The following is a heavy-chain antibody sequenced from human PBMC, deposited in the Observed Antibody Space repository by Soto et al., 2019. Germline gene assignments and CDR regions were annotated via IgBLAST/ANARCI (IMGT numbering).Heavy chain of an antibody. D-gene: IGHD3-10*01. CDR1: GFTFSSYD. V-gene: IGHV3-21*05. J-gene: IGHJ4*02. CDR3: AKRELFPYYFDY. Sequence: GGSLRLSCAASGFTFSSYDMNWVRQAPGKGLEWVSYISSNSSYTNYADSVKGRFTISRDNSKNSLYLQMNSLRAEDTAVYYCAKRELFPYYFDYWGQGTLVTVSS. CDR2: ISSNSSYT.